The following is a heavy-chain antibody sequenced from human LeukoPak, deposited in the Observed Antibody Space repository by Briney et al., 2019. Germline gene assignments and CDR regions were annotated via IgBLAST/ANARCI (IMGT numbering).Heavy chain of an antibody. J-gene: IGHJ6*02. CDR2: ISNSGGST. CDR3: AKDDIVVVPAAMTRYGMDV. CDR1: GFIFSNYA. Sequence: GGSLRLSCAASGFIFSNYAMSWVRQAPGKGLEWVSAISNSGGSTYYADSVKGRFTISRDNSKNTLYLQMNSLRAEDTAVYYCAKDDIVVVPAAMTRYGMDVWGQGTTVTVSS. V-gene: IGHV3-23*01. D-gene: IGHD2-2*01.